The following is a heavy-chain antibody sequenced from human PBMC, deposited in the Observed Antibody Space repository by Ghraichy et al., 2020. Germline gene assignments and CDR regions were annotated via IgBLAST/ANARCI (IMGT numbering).Heavy chain of an antibody. CDR3: ARGMTDFWTPPYY. CDR1: GFTFSSYG. Sequence: GGSLRLSCAASGFTFSSYGMHWVRQAPGKGLEWVAAIWYDGSNKYYADSVKGRFTISRDNSKNTLYVQMNSLRAEDTAVYYCARGMTDFWTPPYYWGQGTLVTVSP. J-gene: IGHJ4*02. D-gene: IGHD3-3*01. CDR2: IWYDGSNK. V-gene: IGHV3-33*01.